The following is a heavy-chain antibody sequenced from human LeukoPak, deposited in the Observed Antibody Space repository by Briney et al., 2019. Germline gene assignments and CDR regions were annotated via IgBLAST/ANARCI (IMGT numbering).Heavy chain of an antibody. CDR1: GGSISSYY. CDR2: IHSSGST. CDR3: ARLFDDYDSSGFSIDY. Sequence: PSETLSLSCTVSGGSISSYYWNWIRQPPGKGLEWIGYIHSSGSTRYNPSLKSRVTISVDTSENQFSLKLSSVTAADTAVYYCARLFDDYDSSGFSIDYWGQGTLVTVSS. J-gene: IGHJ4*02. D-gene: IGHD3-22*01. V-gene: IGHV4-59*08.